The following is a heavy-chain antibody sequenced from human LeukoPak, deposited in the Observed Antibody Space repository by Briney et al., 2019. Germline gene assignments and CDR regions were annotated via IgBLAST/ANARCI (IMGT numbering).Heavy chain of an antibody. CDR1: RYTFTSYG. CDR3: ARDILYCSSTSCYGFYFDY. D-gene: IGHD2-2*01. V-gene: IGHV1-18*01. J-gene: IGHJ4*02. Sequence: ASVKVSCKASRYTFTSYGISWVRQAPGQGLEWMGWISAYSGNTNYAQKLQGRVTMTTDTSTSTAYMELRSLRSDDTAVYYCARDILYCSSTSCYGFYFDYWGQGTLVTVSS. CDR2: ISAYSGNT.